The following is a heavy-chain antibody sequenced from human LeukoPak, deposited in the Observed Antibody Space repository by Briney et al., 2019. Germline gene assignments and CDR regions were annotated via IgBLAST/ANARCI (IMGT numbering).Heavy chain of an antibody. J-gene: IGHJ4*02. CDR3: ARVNEATDY. Sequence: SETLSLTCTIYGGSFSGYYWSWIRQPPGKGLEWIGEINRSGSTNYNPSLKSRATISVDTSKNQFSLKPSSVTAADTAVYYCARVNEATDYWGQGTLVTVTS. CDR1: GGSFSGYY. V-gene: IGHV4-34*01. CDR2: INRSGST.